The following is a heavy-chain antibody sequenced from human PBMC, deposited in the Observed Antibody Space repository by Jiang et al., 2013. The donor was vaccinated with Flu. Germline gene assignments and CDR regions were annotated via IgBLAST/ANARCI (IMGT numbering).Heavy chain of an antibody. V-gene: IGHV4-39*07. D-gene: IGHD7-27*01. CDR2: IYYSGSI. Sequence: PGLVKPSETLSLTCTVSGASISSSSYYWGWIRQPPGKGLEWIGSIYYSGSIYYNPSLKSRVTISVDTSKNQFSLKLSSVTAADTAVYYCARLGADWYFDLWGRGTLVTVSS. CDR1: GASISSSSYY. J-gene: IGHJ2*01. CDR3: ARLGADWYFDL.